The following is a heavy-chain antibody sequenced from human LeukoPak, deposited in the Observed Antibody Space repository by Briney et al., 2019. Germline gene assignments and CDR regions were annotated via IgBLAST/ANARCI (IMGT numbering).Heavy chain of an antibody. D-gene: IGHD3-10*01. J-gene: IGHJ4*02. CDR1: GFTFGSYG. V-gene: IGHV3-30*18. CDR2: ISNDGYTQ. Sequence: PGGSLRLSCAASGFTFGSYGMSWVREAPGKGLEWVAVISNDGYTQYYADSVKGRFTISRDNSKNALFLQMNSLRAEDTAVYYCSKDWGEYYYGSGSYYNSDGYWGQGTLVTVSS. CDR3: SKDWGEYYYGSGSYYNSDGY.